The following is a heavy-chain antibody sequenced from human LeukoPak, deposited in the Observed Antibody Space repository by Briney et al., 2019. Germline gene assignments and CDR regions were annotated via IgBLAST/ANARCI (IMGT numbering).Heavy chain of an antibody. CDR1: GGTFSSYA. CDR3: ARGTPSSGWYGNFDY. J-gene: IGHJ4*02. Sequence: SVKVSCKASGGTFSSYAISWVRQAPGQGLEWMGRIIPILGIANYAQKFQGRVTITADKSTSTAYMELSSLRSEDTAVYYCARGTPSSGWYGNFDYWGQGTLVTVSS. V-gene: IGHV1-69*04. D-gene: IGHD6-19*01. CDR2: IIPILGIA.